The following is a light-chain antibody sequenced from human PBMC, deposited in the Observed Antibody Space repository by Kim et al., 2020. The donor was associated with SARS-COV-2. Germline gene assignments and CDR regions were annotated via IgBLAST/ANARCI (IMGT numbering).Light chain of an antibody. J-gene: IGLJ3*02. CDR2: YDS. V-gene: IGLV3-21*04. CDR1: GIGSKG. CDR3: QVWDGSRDQVV. Sequence: APGETARITWGGDGIGSKGVHWYQQKPGQAPVLVIFYDSGRPSGIPERISGSNSGNTATLTVSRVEAGDEADYYCQVWDGSRDQVVFGGGTQLTVL.